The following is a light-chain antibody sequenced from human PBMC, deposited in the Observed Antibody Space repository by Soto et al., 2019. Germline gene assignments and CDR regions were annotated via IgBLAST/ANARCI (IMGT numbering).Light chain of an antibody. V-gene: IGKV3-20*01. Sequence: EIVLTQSPGTLSLSPGERATLSCRASQSVSGTSLAGYQQKPGQAPRLLGYGASTRATGIPDRFSGRGSGTDINLIISRLEPEDSAVYYCQQYSSSSRTFCQGTRLYI. CDR2: GAS. J-gene: IGKJ2*01. CDR1: QSVSGTS. CDR3: QQYSSSSRT.